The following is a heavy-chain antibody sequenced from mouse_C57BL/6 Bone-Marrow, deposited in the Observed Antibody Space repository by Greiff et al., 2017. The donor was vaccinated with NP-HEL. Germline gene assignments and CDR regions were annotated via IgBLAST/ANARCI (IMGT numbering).Heavy chain of an antibody. CDR3: ARGATVVALYAMDY. V-gene: IGHV1-81*01. CDR2: IYPRSGNT. J-gene: IGHJ4*01. CDR1: GYTFTSYG. D-gene: IGHD1-1*01. Sequence: VQLQQSGAELARPGASVKPSCKASGYTFTSYGISWVKQRTGQGLEWIGEIYPRSGNTYYNEKFKGKATLTADKSSSTAYMELRSLTSEDSAVYFCARGATVVALYAMDYWGQGTSVTVSS.